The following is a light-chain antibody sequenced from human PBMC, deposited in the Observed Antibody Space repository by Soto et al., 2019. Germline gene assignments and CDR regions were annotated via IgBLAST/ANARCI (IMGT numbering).Light chain of an antibody. J-gene: IGKJ5*01. CDR2: AAS. Sequence: DIRMTQSPSSLSASVGDRVTITCRESQTIKIFLKWYQQKPGKAPMILIYAASNLQSGVPSRFSGSGSGTDFTLTINSLQPEDFATYYCQQSYSTTITFGQGTRLEIK. CDR3: QQSYSTTIT. V-gene: IGKV1-39*01. CDR1: QTIKIF.